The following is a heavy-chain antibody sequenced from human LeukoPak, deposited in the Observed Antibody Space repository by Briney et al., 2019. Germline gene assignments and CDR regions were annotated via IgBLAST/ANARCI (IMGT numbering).Heavy chain of an antibody. CDR3: ARHRRITTTGAGSYYMDV. D-gene: IGHD3-10*01. Sequence: SETLSLTCAVYGGSFSGYYWSWIRQPPGKGLEWIGEINHSGNTNYNPSLKSRVTISVDTSKNQFSLKLSSVTAADTAIYYCARHRRITTTGAGSYYMDVWGKGTTVTISS. J-gene: IGHJ6*03. V-gene: IGHV4-34*01. CDR1: GGSFSGYY. CDR2: INHSGNT.